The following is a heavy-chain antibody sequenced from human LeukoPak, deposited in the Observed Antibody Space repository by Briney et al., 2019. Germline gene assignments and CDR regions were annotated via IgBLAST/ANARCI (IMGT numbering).Heavy chain of an antibody. CDR2: LDPEDGET. V-gene: IGHV1-24*01. J-gene: IGHJ4*02. CDR3: ATVKLGYSYGRTQFDY. Sequence: ASVKVSCKVSGYTLTDLSMNWVRQAPGKGLEWMGGLDPEDGETIYAQKFQGRVTMTEDTSTDTAYMEMSSLRSEDTAVYYCATVKLGYSYGRTQFDYWGQGTLVTVSS. CDR1: GYTLTDLS. D-gene: IGHD5-18*01.